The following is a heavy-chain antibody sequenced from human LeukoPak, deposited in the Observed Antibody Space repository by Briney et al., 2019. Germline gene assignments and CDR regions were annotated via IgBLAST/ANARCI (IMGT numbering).Heavy chain of an antibody. V-gene: IGHV3-33*08. J-gene: IGHJ4*02. CDR2: TWYDGSKT. CDR3: ARDRGSFSAGSEYFDY. CDR1: GFTFSSYG. D-gene: IGHD1-26*01. Sequence: RTSLRLSCAASGFTFSSYGMHWVRQAPGKGLEWVALTWYDGSKTYYEDSVKGRFTISRDDSKSTLYLQMNNLRAEDTAVYYCARDRGSFSAGSEYFDYWGQGALVTV.